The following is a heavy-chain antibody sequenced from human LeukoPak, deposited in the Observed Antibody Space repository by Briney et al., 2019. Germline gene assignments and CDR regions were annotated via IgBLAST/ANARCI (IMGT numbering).Heavy chain of an antibody. V-gene: IGHV4-34*01. Sequence: PSETRSLTCAVYGGSFSGYYWSWIRQPPGKGLEWIGEINHSGSTNYNPSLKSRVTISVDTSKNQFSLKLSSVTAADTALYYCARNGVSSGTLSYYFDYWGQGTLVTVSS. CDR3: ARNGVSSGTLSYYFDY. CDR1: GGSFSGYY. CDR2: INHSGST. J-gene: IGHJ4*02. D-gene: IGHD3-22*01.